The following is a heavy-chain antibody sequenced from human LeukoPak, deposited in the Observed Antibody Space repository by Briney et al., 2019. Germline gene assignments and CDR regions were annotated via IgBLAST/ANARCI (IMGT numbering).Heavy chain of an antibody. V-gene: IGHV4-61*02. J-gene: IGHJ4*02. Sequence: SSETLSLTCTVSGGSISSGSYYWSWIRQPAGKGLEWIGRIYTSGSTNYNPSLKSRVTISVDTSKNQFSLKLSSVTAADTAVYYCARDGPDILTGYYRGEFDYWGQGTLVTVSS. D-gene: IGHD3-9*01. CDR3: ARDGPDILTGYYRGEFDY. CDR2: IYTSGST. CDR1: GGSISSGSYY.